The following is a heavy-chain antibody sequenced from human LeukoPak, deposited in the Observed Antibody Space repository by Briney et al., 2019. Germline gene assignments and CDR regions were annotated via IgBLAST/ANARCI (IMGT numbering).Heavy chain of an antibody. CDR1: GFTFSTYS. Sequence: GGSLRLSCAASGFTFSTYSMNWVRQAPGKGLEWVSSISSSSSYIYYADSVKGRFTISRDNAKNSLYLQMNSLRAEDTAVYYCARDQPNYDILTGYYPFDCWGQGTVVTVSS. J-gene: IGHJ4*02. CDR3: ARDQPNYDILTGYYPFDC. D-gene: IGHD3-9*01. V-gene: IGHV3-21*01. CDR2: ISSSSSYI.